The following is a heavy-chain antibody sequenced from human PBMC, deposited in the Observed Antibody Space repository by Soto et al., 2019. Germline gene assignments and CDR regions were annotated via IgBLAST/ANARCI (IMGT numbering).Heavy chain of an antibody. V-gene: IGHV4-31*03. D-gene: IGHD3-10*01. J-gene: IGHJ4*02. CDR3: ASLRGSRPNFFLGY. CDR1: GGSITNGDYY. CDR2: IFYDGTA. Sequence: QVQLQESGPGLVKPSQTLSLTCSVSGGSITNGDYYWTWIRQLPGKGLEWIGYIFYDGTAYYTPSLKSRLTISVDTSENQFSLKLTSVPAADTAVYYCASLRGSRPNFFLGYWCQGNLGSVSS.